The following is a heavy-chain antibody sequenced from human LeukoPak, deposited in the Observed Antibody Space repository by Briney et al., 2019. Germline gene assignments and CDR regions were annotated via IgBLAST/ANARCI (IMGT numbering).Heavy chain of an antibody. Sequence: SETLSLTCTVSGGSISSSSYYWGWIRQPPGKGLEWIGSIYYSGSTYYNPSHKSRVTISVDTSKNQFSLKLSSVTAADTAVYYCASPIPGAFDIWGQGTMVTVSS. CDR1: GGSISSSSYY. V-gene: IGHV4-39*01. D-gene: IGHD3-10*01. CDR3: ASPIPGAFDI. CDR2: IYYSGST. J-gene: IGHJ3*02.